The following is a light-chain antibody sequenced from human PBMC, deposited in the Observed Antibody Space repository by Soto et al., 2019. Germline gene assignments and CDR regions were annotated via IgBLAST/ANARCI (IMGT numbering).Light chain of an antibody. CDR3: QQSYSIPVT. V-gene: IGKV1-39*01. CDR1: QTISTF. J-gene: IGKJ4*01. CDR2: DTS. Sequence: DIQMTQSPSFLSASVGDRVAIPCRASQTISTFLNWYQWKPGKAPKLLITDTSTLRSGVPSRFSGIGAATDFTLTSTSMQPEDFAIYYCQQSYSIPVTFGGGTTVEV.